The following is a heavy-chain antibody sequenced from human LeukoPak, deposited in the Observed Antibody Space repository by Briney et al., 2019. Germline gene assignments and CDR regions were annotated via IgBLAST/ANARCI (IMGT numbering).Heavy chain of an antibody. CDR2: IKQDGSEK. J-gene: IGHJ4*02. D-gene: IGHD3-9*01. V-gene: IGHV3-7*01. CDR1: GFTFSSYW. CDR3: ARSTIFYLTAGNYYFDY. Sequence: GGSLRLSCAASGFTFSSYWMSWVRQATGKGLEWVANIKQDGSEKYYVDSVKGRFTISRDNAKNSLYLQMNSLRAEDTAVYYCARSTIFYLTAGNYYFDYWGQGTLVTVSS.